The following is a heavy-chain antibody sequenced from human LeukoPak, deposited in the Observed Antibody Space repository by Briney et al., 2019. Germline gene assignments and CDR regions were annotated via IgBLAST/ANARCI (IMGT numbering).Heavy chain of an antibody. Sequence: GGSLRLSCAASGFTFSSYAMSWVRQAPGKGLEWVSAISGSGGSTYYADSVKGRFTISRDNSKNTLYLQMYSLRAEDTAVYYCAKDWGYYDSSGYYDYWGQGTLVTVSS. CDR1: GFTFSSYA. J-gene: IGHJ4*02. D-gene: IGHD3-22*01. V-gene: IGHV3-23*01. CDR3: AKDWGYYDSSGYYDY. CDR2: ISGSGGST.